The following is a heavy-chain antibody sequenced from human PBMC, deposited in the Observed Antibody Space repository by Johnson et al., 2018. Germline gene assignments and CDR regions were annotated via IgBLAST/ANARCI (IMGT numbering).Heavy chain of an antibody. CDR2: ISSTGGTR. Sequence: QVQLVESGGGLVKPGGSLRLSCAASGFTFSDYYMTWIRQVPGKGLEWVSYISSTGGTRHYADSVKGRFTISRDNAKNSRYLQMNSLRGDDTAGYYCATSNGGNSVYYYMDVWGKGTTVTVSS. CDR1: GFTFSDYY. J-gene: IGHJ6*03. D-gene: IGHD4-23*01. CDR3: ATSNGGNSVYYYMDV. V-gene: IGHV3-11*04.